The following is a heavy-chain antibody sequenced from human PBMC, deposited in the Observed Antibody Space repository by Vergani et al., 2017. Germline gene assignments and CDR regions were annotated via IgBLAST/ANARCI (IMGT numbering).Heavy chain of an antibody. CDR3: ARSCGTNTCSNAGTQYYDYYYLDI. CDR1: GYTFTGYY. V-gene: IGHV1-2*02. Sequence: QVQLVQSVTEVEKPGASVKVSCKASGYTFTGYYIHWVRQAPGQALEWMGWISPNSGGKNYAQKFQGRVTMTRDTFIRTAYMELSRLRSDDTAVYYCARSCGTNTCSNAGTQYYDYYYLDIWGKGP. J-gene: IGHJ6*03. D-gene: IGHD2-8*01. CDR2: ISPNSGGK.